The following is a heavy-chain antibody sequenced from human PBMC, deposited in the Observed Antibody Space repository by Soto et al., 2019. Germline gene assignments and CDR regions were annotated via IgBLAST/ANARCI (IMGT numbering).Heavy chain of an antibody. J-gene: IGHJ4*02. V-gene: IGHV1-2*04. CDR3: ARTEYSGSYYVY. CDR1: GYTFTGYY. Sequence: ASVKVSCKASGYTFTGYYMHWVRQAPGQGLEWMGWINPNSGGTNYAQKFQGWVTMTRGTSISTAYMELSRLRSDDTAVYYCARTEYSGSYYVYWGQGTLVTVSS. D-gene: IGHD1-26*01. CDR2: INPNSGGT.